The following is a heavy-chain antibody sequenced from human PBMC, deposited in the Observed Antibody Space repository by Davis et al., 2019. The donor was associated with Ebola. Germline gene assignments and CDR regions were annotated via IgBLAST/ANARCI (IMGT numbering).Heavy chain of an antibody. V-gene: IGHV3-30*04. Sequence: GGSLRLSCAASGFTFSSYAMHWVRQAPGKGLEWVAVISYDGSNKYYADSVKGRFTISRDNSKNTLYLQMNSLRAEDTAVYYCARSTGMDYWGQGTLVTVSS. CDR2: ISYDGSNK. D-gene: IGHD1-1*01. CDR1: GFTFSSYA. CDR3: ARSTGMDY. J-gene: IGHJ4*02.